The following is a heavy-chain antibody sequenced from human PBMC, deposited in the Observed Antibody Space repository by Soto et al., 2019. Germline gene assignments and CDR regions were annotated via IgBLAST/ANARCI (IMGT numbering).Heavy chain of an antibody. CDR2: IIPIFGTA. CDR1: GGTFSSYA. V-gene: IGHV1-69*13. J-gene: IGHJ3*02. CDR3: AREGAYGGNIQAFDI. Sequence: SVKVSCKASGGTFSSYAISWVRQAPGQGLEWMGGIIPIFGTANYAQKFQGRVTITADESTSTAYMELSSLRSEDTAVYYCAREGAYGGNIQAFDIWGQGTMVTVSS. D-gene: IGHD4-17*01.